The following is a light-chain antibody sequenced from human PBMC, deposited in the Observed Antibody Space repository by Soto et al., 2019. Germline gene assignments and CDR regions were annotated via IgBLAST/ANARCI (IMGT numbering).Light chain of an antibody. CDR1: QSISSW. V-gene: IGKV1-39*01. CDR3: QQSYITPVT. J-gene: IGKJ1*01. CDR2: SAS. Sequence: DIQMTQSPSTLSESVGDRFTITCRASQSISSWLAWYQQKPGKXPNXXIYSASSLQSGVPSRFSGSGSGTDFTLTLSSLQPEDGETYYCQQSYITPVTFGQGTKVDIK.